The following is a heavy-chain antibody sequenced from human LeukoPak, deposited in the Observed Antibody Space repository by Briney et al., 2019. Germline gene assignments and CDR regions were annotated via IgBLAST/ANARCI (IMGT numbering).Heavy chain of an antibody. V-gene: IGHV3-23*01. Sequence: GGSLRLACVVSGFNLQNYALSWVRQAPRKGLEWVSHVSPSGRSTYYADSVWGRFTISRDNSNNTLFLQMSSLRVEDTAVYYCARGGSYLSAFDIWGQGTMVTVSS. CDR3: ARGGSYLSAFDI. J-gene: IGHJ3*02. D-gene: IGHD1-26*01. CDR1: GFNLQNYA. CDR2: VSPSGRST.